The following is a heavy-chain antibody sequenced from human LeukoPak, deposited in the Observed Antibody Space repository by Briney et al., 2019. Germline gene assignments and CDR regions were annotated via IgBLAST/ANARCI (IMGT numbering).Heavy chain of an antibody. J-gene: IGHJ6*03. CDR3: ARGRRQWLPYYYYYYMDV. CDR2: IYTSGST. Sequence: PSETLSLTCSVSGGSIRSYYWSWIRQPAGKGLEWIGRIYTSGSTNYNPSLKSRVTMSVDTSKNHISLKLSSVTAADSGVYYCARGRRQWLPYYYYYYMDVWGKGTTVTVFS. D-gene: IGHD6-19*01. CDR1: GGSIRSYY. V-gene: IGHV4-4*07.